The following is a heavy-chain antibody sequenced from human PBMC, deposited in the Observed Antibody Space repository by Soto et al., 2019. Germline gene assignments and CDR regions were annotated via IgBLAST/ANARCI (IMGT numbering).Heavy chain of an antibody. CDR1: GYGFSFYW. J-gene: IGHJ3*02. V-gene: IGHV5-51*01. D-gene: IGHD3-22*01. CDR3: ATAYVYDFENSNYYRDAFDI. Sequence: HGESLKISCKASGYGFSFYWIGWVRQMPGKGLEWMAIMYPDDSDIRYSPSFEAHVTISADKSTSTAFLQWSSLKASDTAMYYCATAYVYDFENSNYYRDAFDIWGQGTLVTVSS. CDR2: MYPDDSDI.